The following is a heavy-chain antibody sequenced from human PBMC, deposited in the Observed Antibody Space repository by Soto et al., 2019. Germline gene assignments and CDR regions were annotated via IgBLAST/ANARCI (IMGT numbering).Heavy chain of an antibody. V-gene: IGHV1-18*04. CDR2: ISGHNENT. D-gene: IGHD1-1*01. CDR1: GYSFISYD. J-gene: IGHJ4*02. Sequence: ASVKVSCKASGYSFISYDITWVRQAPGQGLEWMGWISGHNENTNYAQKLQGRVAMTIDTSTITAYLELRSLRSDDTAMYYCARGGTVVGTSPFDHWGQGTLVTVSS. CDR3: ARGGTVVGTSPFDH.